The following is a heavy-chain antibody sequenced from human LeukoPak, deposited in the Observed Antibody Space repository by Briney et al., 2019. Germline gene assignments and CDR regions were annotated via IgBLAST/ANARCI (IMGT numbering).Heavy chain of an antibody. CDR2: VFKTGST. CDR1: GGSISSASHY. D-gene: IGHD1-20*01. CDR3: ARVPWRPAGWYNFDGDY. Sequence: SETLSLTCTVSGGSISSASHYWGWIRLTPGKGLEWIGSVFKTGSTDYNPSLRSRVSISVDTSKNQFSLQVTSVTAADTAVYFCARVPWRPAGWYNFDGDYWGQGALVTVSS. V-gene: IGHV4-39*07. J-gene: IGHJ4*02.